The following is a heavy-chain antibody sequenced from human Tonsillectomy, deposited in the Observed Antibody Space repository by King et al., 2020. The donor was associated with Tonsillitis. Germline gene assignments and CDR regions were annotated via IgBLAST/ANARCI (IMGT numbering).Heavy chain of an antibody. CDR1: GFTFSLYG. V-gene: IGHV3-21*01. J-gene: IGHJ4*02. Sequence: VQLVESGGGLVKPGGSLRISCAASGFTFSLYGLNWVRQAPGKGLEWVSSLSSGSTYIYYADSVRGRFTISRDNANNSLYLQMNSLRAEATGVYYCAGVCSSGLNTYYSDYWGQGALVTVSS. CDR2: LSSGSTYI. CDR3: AGVCSSGLNTYYSDY. D-gene: IGHD4/OR15-4a*01.